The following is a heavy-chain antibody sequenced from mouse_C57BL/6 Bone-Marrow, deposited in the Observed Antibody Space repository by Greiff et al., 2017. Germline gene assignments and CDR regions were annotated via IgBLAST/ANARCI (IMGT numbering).Heavy chain of an antibody. CDR1: GYTFTSYW. Sequence: QVQLQQPGAELVMPGASVKLSCKASGYTFTSYWMHWVKQRPGQGLEWIGGIDPSDSYTNYNQKFKGKSTLTVDKSSSTAYMQLSSLTSEDSAVYYGARCGYYSWFAYWGQGTLVTVSA. J-gene: IGHJ3*01. CDR2: IDPSDSYT. D-gene: IGHD2-3*01. V-gene: IGHV1-69*01. CDR3: ARCGYYSWFAY.